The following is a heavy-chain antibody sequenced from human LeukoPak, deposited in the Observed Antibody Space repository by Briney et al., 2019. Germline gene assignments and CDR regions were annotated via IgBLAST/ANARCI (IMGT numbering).Heavy chain of an antibody. Sequence: TGGSLRLSCAASGFTFSSYSMNWVRQAPGKGLEWVSSISSSSSYIYYADSVKGRFTISRDNAKNSLYLQMNSLRAEDTAVYYCARDETIFGVVIQEYWGQGTLVTVSS. J-gene: IGHJ4*02. CDR2: ISSSSSYI. D-gene: IGHD3-3*01. CDR1: GFTFSSYS. CDR3: ARDETIFGVVIQEY. V-gene: IGHV3-21*01.